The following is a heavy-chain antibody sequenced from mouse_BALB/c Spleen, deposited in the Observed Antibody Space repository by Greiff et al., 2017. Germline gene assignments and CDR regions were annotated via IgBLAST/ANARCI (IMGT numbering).Heavy chain of an antibody. V-gene: IGHV3-2*02. CDR2: ISYSGST. D-gene: IGHD2-4*01. Sequence: VQLKESGPGLVKPSQSLSLTCTVTGYSITSDYAWNWIRQFPGNKLEWMGYISYSGSTSYNPSLKSRISITRDTSKNQFFLQLNSVTTEDTATYYCARSTMITTTGYAMDYWGQGTSVTVSS. J-gene: IGHJ4*01. CDR1: GYSITSDYA. CDR3: ARSTMITTTGYAMDY.